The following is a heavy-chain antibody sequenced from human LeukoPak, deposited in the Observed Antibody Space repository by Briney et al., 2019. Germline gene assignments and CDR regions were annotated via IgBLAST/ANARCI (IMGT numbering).Heavy chain of an antibody. CDR2: IKSKTDGGTT. Sequence: GGSLRLSCAASGFTFSNAWMSWVRQAPGKGLEWVGRIKSKTDGGTTDYAAPVKGRFTISRDDSKNTLYLQMNSLKTEDAAVYYCTTDRISSSGWGRNFDYWGQGTLVTVSS. J-gene: IGHJ4*02. CDR3: TTDRISSSGWGRNFDY. V-gene: IGHV3-15*01. D-gene: IGHD6-19*01. CDR1: GFTFSNAW.